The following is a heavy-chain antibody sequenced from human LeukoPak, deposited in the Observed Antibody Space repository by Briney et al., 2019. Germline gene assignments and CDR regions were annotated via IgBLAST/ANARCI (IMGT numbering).Heavy chain of an antibody. CDR2: IYPTGGGR. CDR3: ASDNSVGDNAWWFDP. CDR1: RYTFSSYF. D-gene: IGHD1-26*01. Sequence: GASLKVSCMPSRYTFSSYFMHWVPQAPGQGLGWMGLIYPTGGGRGYVQNLQGRVSMTREMSPSTDYMELSSLRSVETALYYIASDNSVGDNAWWFDPWGQGTLVTVSS. V-gene: IGHV1-46*01. J-gene: IGHJ5*02.